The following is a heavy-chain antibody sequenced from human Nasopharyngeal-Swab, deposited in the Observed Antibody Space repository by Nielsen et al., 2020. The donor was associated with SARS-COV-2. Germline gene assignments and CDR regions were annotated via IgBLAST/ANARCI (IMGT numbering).Heavy chain of an antibody. V-gene: IGHV4-4*02. CDR2: IYHSGST. CDR3: ARSGNDFWRGYNYYYYDMDV. Sequence: WIRQPPGKGLEWIGEIYHSGSTNYNPSLKSRVTISVDKSKNQFSLKLSSVTAADTDVYYCARSGNDFWRGYNYYYYDMDVWGQGTTVTVSS. D-gene: IGHD3-3*01. J-gene: IGHJ6*02.